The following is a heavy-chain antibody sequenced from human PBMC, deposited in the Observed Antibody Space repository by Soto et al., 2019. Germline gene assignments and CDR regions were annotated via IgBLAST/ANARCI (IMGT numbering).Heavy chain of an antibody. D-gene: IGHD3-3*01. CDR3: AATVFGEYSHYALDV. Sequence: SETLSLTCAVSGDSITGVGYSWSWIRQPQGKALEWIGYIYHTGTTYYTAALKSRVTISLDRSKNRISLSLNSVTAADTAVYYCAATVFGEYSHYALDVWGQGTTVTVSS. V-gene: IGHV4-30-2*01. J-gene: IGHJ6*02. CDR2: IYHTGTT. CDR1: GDSITGVGYS.